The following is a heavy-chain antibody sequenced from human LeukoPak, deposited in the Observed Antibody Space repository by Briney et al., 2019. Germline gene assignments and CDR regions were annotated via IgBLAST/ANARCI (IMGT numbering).Heavy chain of an antibody. CDR1: GFTFSSYW. Sequence: GGSLRLSCAASGFTFSSYWMHWVRQAPGKGLVCVSRIKSDGSSTRYADSVKGRFTISRGNAKNTLYLQMNSLRAEDTAVYYCARGRAYYDFWSGYYNWFDPWGQGTLVTVSS. CDR2: IKSDGSST. CDR3: ARGRAYYDFWSGYYNWFDP. J-gene: IGHJ5*02. V-gene: IGHV3-74*01. D-gene: IGHD3-3*01.